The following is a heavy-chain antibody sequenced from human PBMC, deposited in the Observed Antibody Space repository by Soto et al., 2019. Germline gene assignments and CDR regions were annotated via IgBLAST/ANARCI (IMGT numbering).Heavy chain of an antibody. D-gene: IGHD1-26*01. J-gene: IGHJ4*02. CDR2: ISAYNGNT. CDR1: GYTFTSYG. Sequence: ASVKVSCKASGYTFTSYGISWVRQAPGQGLEWMGWISAYNGNTNYAQKLQGRVNMTADTCTSTAYMELRSLRSDDTGVYYCASFTLISGGYSGQANFDYWGQGTRVTVS. CDR3: ASFTLISGGYSGQANFDY. V-gene: IGHV1-18*01.